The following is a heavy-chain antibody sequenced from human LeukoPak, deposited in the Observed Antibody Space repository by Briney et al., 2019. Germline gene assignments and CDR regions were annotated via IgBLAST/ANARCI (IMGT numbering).Heavy chain of an antibody. D-gene: IGHD2-21*01. J-gene: IGHJ4*02. CDR2: VRYDGSNK. CDR3: AKDSVVVVIGPLGY. V-gene: IGHV3-30*02. CDR1: GFTFSSYG. Sequence: GGSLRLSCATSGFTFSSYGMHWVRQAPGKGLEWVAFVRYDGSNKYYADSVKGRFTISRDNSKNTLYLQMNSLRGEDTAVYYCAKDSVVVVIGPLGYWGQGTLVTVSS.